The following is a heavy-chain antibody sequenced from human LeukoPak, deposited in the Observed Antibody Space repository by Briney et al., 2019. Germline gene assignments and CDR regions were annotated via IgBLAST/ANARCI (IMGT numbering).Heavy chain of an antibody. J-gene: IGHJ4*02. D-gene: IGHD1-26*01. V-gene: IGHV4-38-2*02. CDR3: ARDSVYSGSSLDY. CDR1: GYSISSGSY. CDR2: IYYSGST. Sequence: SETLSLTCTVSGYSISSGSYWGWIRQPPGKGLEWIGYIYYSGSTYYNPSLKSRVTISVDTSKNQFSLKLSSVTAADTAVYYCARDSVYSGSSLDYWGQGTLVTVSS.